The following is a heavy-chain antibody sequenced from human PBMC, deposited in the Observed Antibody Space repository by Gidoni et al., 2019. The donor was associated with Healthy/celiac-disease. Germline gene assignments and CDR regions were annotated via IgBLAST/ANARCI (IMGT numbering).Heavy chain of an antibody. J-gene: IGHJ4*02. V-gene: IGHV3-15*01. Sequence: EVQLVESGGGLVRPGGDRRLSWAASGFTFSNAWLSWVRQAPGKGLEWVGRIKSKTDGGTTDYAAPVKGRFTISRDDSKNTLYLQMNSRKTEDTAVYYCTTLLRAVRFLAWRTYYFDYWGQGTLVTVSS. CDR3: TTLLRAVRFLAWRTYYFDY. CDR1: GFTFSNAW. D-gene: IGHD3-3*01. CDR2: IKSKTDGGTT.